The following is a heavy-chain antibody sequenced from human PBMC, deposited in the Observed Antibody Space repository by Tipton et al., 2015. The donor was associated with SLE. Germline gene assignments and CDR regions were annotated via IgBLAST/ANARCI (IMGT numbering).Heavy chain of an antibody. CDR3: ARQYSSSSYFDY. V-gene: IGHV4-61*05. D-gene: IGHD6-6*01. CDR2: IYYSGST. Sequence: TLSLTCTVSGGSITSSTYYWGWIRQPPGKGLEWIGYIYYSGSTNYNPSLKSRVTISVDTSKNQFSLKLSSVTAADTAVYYCARQYSSSSYFDYWGQGTLVTVSS. CDR1: GGSITSSTYY. J-gene: IGHJ4*02.